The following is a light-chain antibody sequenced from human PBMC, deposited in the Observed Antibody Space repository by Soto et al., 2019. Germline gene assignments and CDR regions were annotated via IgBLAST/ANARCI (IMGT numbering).Light chain of an antibody. V-gene: IGKV3D-15*01. J-gene: IGKJ5*01. CDR2: DAS. CDR1: QSVSSY. CDR3: QQYNNWPPIT. Sequence: EIVLTQSPASLSLSPGDRATLSCRASQSVSSYLVWYQQKPGQAPRLLIYDASNRATGIPARFSGSGSGTEFTLTISSLQSEDFAVYYCQQYNNWPPITFGQGTRLEI.